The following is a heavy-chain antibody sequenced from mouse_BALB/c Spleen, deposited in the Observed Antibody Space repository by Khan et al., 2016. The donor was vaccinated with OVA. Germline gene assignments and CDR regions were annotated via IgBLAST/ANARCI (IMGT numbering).Heavy chain of an antibody. CDR3: EKRGQRGDFDY. J-gene: IGHJ2*01. CDR2: INPSTGYT. V-gene: IGHV1-7*01. Sequence: QVQLQQSGAELAKPGASVKMSCKASGYTFINYWILWVKQRPGQGLEWIGYINPSTGYTEYNQNFKDKATLTADKSSSTAYMQLSSLTSEEYAVDYGEKRGQRGDFDYWGQGTTLTVSS. CDR1: GYTFINYW.